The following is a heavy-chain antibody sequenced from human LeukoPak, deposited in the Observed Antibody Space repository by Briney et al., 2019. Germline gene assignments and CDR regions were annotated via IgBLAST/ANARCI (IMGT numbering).Heavy chain of an antibody. CDR2: IYYSGST. CDR3: ARFLPAGYYFDY. V-gene: IGHV4-39*07. Sequence: PSETLSLTCTVSGGSISSSSYYWGWIRQPPGKGLECIGSIYYSGSTYYNPSLKSRVTISVDTSKNQFSLKLSSVTAADTAVYYCARFLPAGYYFDYWGQGTLVTVSS. CDR1: GGSISSSSYY. D-gene: IGHD2/OR15-2a*01. J-gene: IGHJ4*02.